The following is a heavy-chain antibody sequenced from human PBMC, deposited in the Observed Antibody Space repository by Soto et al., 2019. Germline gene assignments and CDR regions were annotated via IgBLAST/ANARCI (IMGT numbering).Heavy chain of an antibody. Sequence: QVQLQESGPGLVNPSETLSLTCTVSGGSLSSYYWSWIRQPPGKRLEWIGYIHYSGSTIYNPSLKSRVTISLDTSKNHFSLKLSSVTAADSAVYYCARHPGASFDSWGQGTLVTVSS. CDR2: IHYSGST. D-gene: IGHD7-27*01. CDR1: GGSLSSYY. J-gene: IGHJ4*02. V-gene: IGHV4-59*01. CDR3: ARHPGASFDS.